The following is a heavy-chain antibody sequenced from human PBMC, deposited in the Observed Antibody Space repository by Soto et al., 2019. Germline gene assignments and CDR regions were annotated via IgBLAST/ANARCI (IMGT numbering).Heavy chain of an antibody. CDR3: ARDNVAAAGFDY. CDR1: GGTFSSYA. D-gene: IGHD6-13*01. CDR2: IIPIFGTA. J-gene: IGHJ4*02. V-gene: IGHV1-69*13. Sequence: GASVKVSCKASGGTFSSYAISWVRQAPGHGLEWMGGIIPIFGTANYAQKFQGRVTITADESTSTAYMELSSLRSEDTAVYYCARDNVAAAGFDYWGQGTLVTAPQ.